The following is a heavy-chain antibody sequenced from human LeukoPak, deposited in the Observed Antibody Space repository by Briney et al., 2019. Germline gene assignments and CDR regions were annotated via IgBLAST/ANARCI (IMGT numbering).Heavy chain of an antibody. Sequence: GGSLRLSCAASGFTIIGYYMSSICQAPGKRLEWVSYIIYSGSTIYYADSVKGRFTISMDNAKNSLYLKLISLRAEDTAVYYCARDYNCGYGSHFDYWGQGTLVTVSS. V-gene: IGHV3-11*01. CDR3: ARDYNCGYGSHFDY. J-gene: IGHJ4*02. CDR2: IIYSGSTI. D-gene: IGHD5-18*01. CDR1: GFTIIGYY.